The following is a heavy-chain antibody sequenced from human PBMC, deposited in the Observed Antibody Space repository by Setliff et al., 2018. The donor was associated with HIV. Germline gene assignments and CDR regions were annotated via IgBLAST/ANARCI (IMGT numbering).Heavy chain of an antibody. Sequence: SETLSLTCTVSGASIRGFYWTWVRQSPGKGLEWIGHIFYNGDTTYNPSLKSRLTMSVDTSNRQFSLKLTSVTAADGAVYYCARQVSIPGVAVTPLDYWGQGSLVTVS. CDR3: ARQVSIPGVAVTPLDY. CDR1: GASIRGFY. CDR2: IFYNGDT. V-gene: IGHV4-59*08. D-gene: IGHD3-3*01. J-gene: IGHJ4*02.